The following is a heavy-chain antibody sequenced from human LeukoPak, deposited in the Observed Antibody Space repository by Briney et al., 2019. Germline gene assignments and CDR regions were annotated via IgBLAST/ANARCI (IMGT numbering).Heavy chain of an antibody. D-gene: IGHD3-10*01. V-gene: IGHV7-81*01. CDR2: FNIYTGHP. Sequence: ASVKVPCKASGYSFTPYCMNLVPQAPGHGLEGMGGFNIYTGHPTYAQGFTGRVVFSMDTSASTAYLQISSLKAEDMAMYYCARSVEGVILPAQNYFVYWGQGTLVTVSS. CDR1: GYSFTPYC. CDR3: ARSVEGVILPAQNYFVY. J-gene: IGHJ4*02.